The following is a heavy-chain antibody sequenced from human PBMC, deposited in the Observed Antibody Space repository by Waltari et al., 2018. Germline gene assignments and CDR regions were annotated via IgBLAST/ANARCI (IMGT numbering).Heavy chain of an antibody. J-gene: IGHJ6*02. CDR2: KNPNRCNT. V-gene: IGHV1-8*03. D-gene: IGHD3-10*01. CDR3: ARGQGFRVSYGMDV. Sequence: QVQLVQSGAEVKKPGASVKVSCKASGYTFTSYDINWVRQATGQGLEWMGWKNPNRCNTGYSQKVQGRVTITRNTSISTAYMDLSSLRSEDTAVYYCARGQGFRVSYGMDVWGQGTTVTVSS. CDR1: GYTFTSYD.